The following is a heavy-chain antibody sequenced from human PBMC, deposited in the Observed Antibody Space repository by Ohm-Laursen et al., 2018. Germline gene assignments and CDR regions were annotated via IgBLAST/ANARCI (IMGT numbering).Heavy chain of an antibody. CDR1: GDSISSGNY. V-gene: IGHV4-38-2*01. CDR3: ARHDRNITAAPFDP. CDR2: IFHSGTT. D-gene: IGHD6-13*01. Sequence: SDTLSLTCAVSGDSISSGNYWGWFRQPPGKSLEWIGSIFHSGTTYYNPSLKSGVTISVDTPKNQFSLRLSSVTAADTAVYYCARHDRNITAAPFDPWGQGTLVTVSS. J-gene: IGHJ5*02.